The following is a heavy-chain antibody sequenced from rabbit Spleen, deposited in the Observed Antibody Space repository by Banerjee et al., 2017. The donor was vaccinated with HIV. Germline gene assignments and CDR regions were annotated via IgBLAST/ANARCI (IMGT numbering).Heavy chain of an antibody. CDR1: GFSFSSSYR. CDR3: ARYGAGTDDYPYAFYP. Sequence: QSLEESGGDLVKPGASLTLTCTASGFSFSSSYRICWVRQAPGKGLEWIACIDTGSSGSTYYASWARGRFTISKASSTTVTLKMTSLTAADTATYFCARYGAGTDDYPYAFYPWGQGTLVTVS. V-gene: IGHV1S40*01. D-gene: IGHD7-1*01. CDR2: IDTGSSGST. J-gene: IGHJ2*01.